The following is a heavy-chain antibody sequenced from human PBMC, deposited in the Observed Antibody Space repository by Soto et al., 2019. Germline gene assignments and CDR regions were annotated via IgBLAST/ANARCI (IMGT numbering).Heavy chain of an antibody. CDR1: GFTFSSYG. V-gene: IGHV3-30*18. CDR2: ISYDGSNK. J-gene: IGHJ4*02. D-gene: IGHD6-19*01. Sequence: GGSLRLSCAASGFTFSSYGMHWVRQAPGKGLEWVAVISYDGSNKYYADSVKGRFTISRDNSKNTLYPQMNSLRAEDTAVYYCAKDRIAVAGTLLDYWGQGTLVTAPQ. CDR3: AKDRIAVAGTLLDY.